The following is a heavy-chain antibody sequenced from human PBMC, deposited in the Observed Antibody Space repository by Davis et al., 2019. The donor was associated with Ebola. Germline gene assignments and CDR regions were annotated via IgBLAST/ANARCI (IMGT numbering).Heavy chain of an antibody. V-gene: IGHV1-18*04. D-gene: IGHD3-22*01. CDR1: GYSFTTFG. J-gene: IGHJ4*02. CDR3: ARAETLGSSWYSKDY. CDR2: ISVYNDNT. Sequence: ASVKVSCKASGYSFTTFGISWVRQAPGQGLEWMGWISVYNDNTDYAQKFQDRVTLTTDTSTSTAYMELRGLRSDDTAVYYCARAETLGSSWYSKDYWGQGTLVTVSS.